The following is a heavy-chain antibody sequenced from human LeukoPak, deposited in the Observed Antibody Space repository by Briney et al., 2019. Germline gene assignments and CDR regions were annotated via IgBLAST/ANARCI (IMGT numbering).Heavy chain of an antibody. J-gene: IGHJ4*01. CDR1: GFTFSDYY. CDR3: SKDPRYCGYRLTDY. V-gene: IGHV3-11*04. Sequence: GGSLRLSCAASGFTFSDYYMSWIRQAPGKGLEWVSYISSSGSTIYYADSVKGRFTISRDNAKNSLYLQMNSLRAEDTAVYYWSKDPRYCGYRLTDYWGQGTLVTVSS. CDR2: ISSSGSTI. D-gene: IGHD5-12*01.